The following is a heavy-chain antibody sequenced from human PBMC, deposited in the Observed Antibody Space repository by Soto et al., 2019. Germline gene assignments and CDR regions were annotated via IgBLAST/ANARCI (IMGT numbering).Heavy chain of an antibody. J-gene: IGHJ4*02. CDR1: GGTFSSYR. Sequence: ASVQVSCKASGGTFSSYRINWVRQAPGQGLEWVGGTVPIYRTADYAQKFQGRVTITADESARTSYMELRSLKSQDTAVYYCVRDSGAKLSSSWGQGTLVTVSS. CDR3: VRDSGAKLSSS. D-gene: IGHD6-13*01. CDR2: TVPIYRTA. V-gene: IGHV1-69*13.